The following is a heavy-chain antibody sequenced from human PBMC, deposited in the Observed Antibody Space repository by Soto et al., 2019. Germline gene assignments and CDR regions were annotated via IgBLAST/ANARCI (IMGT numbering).Heavy chain of an antibody. D-gene: IGHD1-26*01. V-gene: IGHV1-2*02. CDR1: GYTFTGYY. J-gene: IGHJ4*02. CDR3: ARDRYYTGSYGI. CDR2: INPNSGGT. Sequence: GASVKISCKASGYTFTGYYMHWVRQAPGQGLEWMGWINPNSGGTNYAQKFQGRVTMTRDTSISTAYMELSRLRSDDTAVYYCARDRYYTGSYGIWGQGTLVTVSS.